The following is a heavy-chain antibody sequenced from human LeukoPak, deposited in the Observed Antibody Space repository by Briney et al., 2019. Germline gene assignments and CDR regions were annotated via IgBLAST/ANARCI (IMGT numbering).Heavy chain of an antibody. Sequence: GGSLRLSCVASGFTFSRYWTHWVRQAPGKGLVWVSRINSDGSSTSYADSVKGRVTISRDNAKNALYLQMNSLRAEDTAVYYCARGPVGMTTYAFDIWGQGTMVTVSS. CDR1: GFTFSRYW. CDR2: INSDGSST. CDR3: ARGPVGMTTYAFDI. D-gene: IGHD4-11*01. J-gene: IGHJ3*02. V-gene: IGHV3-74*01.